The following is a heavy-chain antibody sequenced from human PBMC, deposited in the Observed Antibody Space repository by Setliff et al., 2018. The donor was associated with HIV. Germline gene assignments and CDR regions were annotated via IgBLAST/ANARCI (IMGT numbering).Heavy chain of an antibody. Sequence: PGGSLRLSCAASGFTFNDFSMNWVRQAPGKGLEWVSSISPDSTYIYYADSVKGRFTISTDNAKNSVFLQMDSLRAEDTAVYYCARREYNYVPRAFDLWGQGTMVTVSS. J-gene: IGHJ3*01. CDR2: ISPDSTYI. CDR1: GFTFNDFS. D-gene: IGHD3-10*02. V-gene: IGHV3-21*06. CDR3: ARREYNYVPRAFDL.